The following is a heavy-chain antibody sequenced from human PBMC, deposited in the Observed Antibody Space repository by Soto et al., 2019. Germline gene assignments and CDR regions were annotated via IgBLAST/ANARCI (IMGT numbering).Heavy chain of an antibody. Sequence: QVQLQQWGAGLLKPSETLSLTCAVYGGSFSGYYWSWIRQPPGKGLEWIGEINHSGSTNYNPSLKSRVTISVDTSKNQFSLKLSSVTAADTAVCYCARTGYAGYFDLWGRGTLVTVSS. CDR2: INHSGST. D-gene: IGHD2-8*01. CDR1: GGSFSGYY. J-gene: IGHJ2*01. V-gene: IGHV4-34*01. CDR3: ARTGYAGYFDL.